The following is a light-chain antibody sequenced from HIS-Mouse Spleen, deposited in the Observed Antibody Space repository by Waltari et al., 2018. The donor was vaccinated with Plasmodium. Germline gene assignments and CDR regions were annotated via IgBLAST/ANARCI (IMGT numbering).Light chain of an antibody. CDR1: QSVSSN. CDR2: GAS. Sequence: EIVMTQSPATLSVSPGERATLSCRASQSVSSNLAWYQQKPGQAPRLLIYGASTRATGIPARFSGSGSGTEFTLTISSLQSEDFAVYYCQQYNNPRTTFGQGNKLEIK. CDR3: QQYNNPRTT. J-gene: IGKJ2*01. V-gene: IGKV3-15*01.